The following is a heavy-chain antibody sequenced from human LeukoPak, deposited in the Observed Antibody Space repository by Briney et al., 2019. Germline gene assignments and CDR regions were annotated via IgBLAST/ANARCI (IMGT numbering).Heavy chain of an antibody. CDR2: INPNSGGT. Sequence: ASVKVSCKASGYTFTGYYVHWVRQAPGQGLEWMGWINPNSGGTNYAQKFQGRVTMTRDTSISTAYMELSRLRSDDTAVYYCARGASITGKNRWFDPWGQGTLVTVSS. J-gene: IGHJ5*02. CDR1: GYTFTGYY. CDR3: ARGASITGKNRWFDP. V-gene: IGHV1-2*02. D-gene: IGHD1-20*01.